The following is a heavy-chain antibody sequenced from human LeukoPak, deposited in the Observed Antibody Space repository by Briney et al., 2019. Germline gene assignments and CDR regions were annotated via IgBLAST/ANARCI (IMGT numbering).Heavy chain of an antibody. V-gene: IGHV3-30*02. Sequence: GGSLRLSCAASGFTFSSYGMHWVRQAPGKGLEWVAFIRYDGSNKYYADSVKGRFTISRDNAKNSLYLQMNSLRAEDTAVYYCARDPGAYGDYVFRYFYYYGMDVWGQGTTVTVSS. CDR2: IRYDGSNK. D-gene: IGHD4-17*01. CDR3: ARDPGAYGDYVFRYFYYYGMDV. CDR1: GFTFSSYG. J-gene: IGHJ6*02.